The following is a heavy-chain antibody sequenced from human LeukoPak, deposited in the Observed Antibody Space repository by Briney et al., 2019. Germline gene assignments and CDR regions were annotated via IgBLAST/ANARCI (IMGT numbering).Heavy chain of an antibody. D-gene: IGHD2-21*02. CDR1: EFTFNNYA. V-gene: IGHV3-30*04. CDR2: ISYDGKKK. J-gene: IGHJ4*02. Sequence: GGSLRLSCAASEFTFNNYAMHWVRQAPGKGLGWVAIISYDGKKKYYADSVKGRFNISRDNSKNTLYLQMTTLRPEDTAVYYCARQGGSNGDCLNYWGQGTVVTVSS. CDR3: ARQGGSNGDCLNY.